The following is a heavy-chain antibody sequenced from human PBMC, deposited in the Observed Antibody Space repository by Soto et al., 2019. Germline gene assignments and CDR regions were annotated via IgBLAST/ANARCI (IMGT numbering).Heavy chain of an antibody. CDR3: TIGSWSGEVFDI. Sequence: QVQLVQSGAEVKKPGSSVKVSCKDSGGTFNTYSMFWVRQAPRQGLEWMGRIIPMLGVRNYAQRFQDRVTITADKSTATVHMELSSLRSEDTALYYCTIGSWSGEVFDIWGQGTMVTVSS. CDR2: IIPMLGVR. V-gene: IGHV1-69*02. CDR1: GGTFNTYS. J-gene: IGHJ3*02. D-gene: IGHD2-21*01.